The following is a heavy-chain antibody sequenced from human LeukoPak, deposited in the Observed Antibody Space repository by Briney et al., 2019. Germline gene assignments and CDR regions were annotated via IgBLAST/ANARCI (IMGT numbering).Heavy chain of an antibody. D-gene: IGHD3-22*01. V-gene: IGHV4-59*01. J-gene: IGHJ4*02. CDR3: AREYYYDSSGYSHFDY. Sequence: PSETLSLTCTVPGGSISSYYWSWIRQPPGKGLEWIGYIYYSGSTNYNPSLKSRVTISVDTSKNQFSLKLSSVTAADTAVYYCAREYYYDSSGYSHFDYWGQGTLVTVSS. CDR1: GGSISSYY. CDR2: IYYSGST.